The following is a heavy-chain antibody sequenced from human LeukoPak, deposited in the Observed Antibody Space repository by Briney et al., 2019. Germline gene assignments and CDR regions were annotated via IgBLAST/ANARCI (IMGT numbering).Heavy chain of an antibody. J-gene: IGHJ6*02. CDR1: GFTFSSYG. Sequence: PGRSLGLSCAASGFTFSSYGMHWVRQAPGKGLDWVAVILYDGSNTYYADSVKGRFTISRDNSKNTLYLQMNSLGAEDTALYYCARDGNSGYAHYLYYGMDVWGQGTTVTVSS. CDR3: ARDGNSGYAHYLYYGMDV. D-gene: IGHD5-12*01. V-gene: IGHV3-30*03. CDR2: ILYDGSNT.